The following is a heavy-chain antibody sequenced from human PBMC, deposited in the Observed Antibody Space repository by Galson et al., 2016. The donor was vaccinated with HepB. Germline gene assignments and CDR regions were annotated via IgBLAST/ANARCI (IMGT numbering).Heavy chain of an antibody. Sequence: SLRLSCAASGFTLESYGMHWVRQAPGKGLEWVAVSSQDESNEYSADSVKGRFTISRDNSKNTLNLQMNSLRAEDTAVYYCTATNDYAWGSYRAPFDYWGQGTLVTVSS. CDR2: SSQDESNE. CDR3: TATNDYAWGSYRAPFDY. J-gene: IGHJ4*02. V-gene: IGHV3-30*03. D-gene: IGHD3-16*02. CDR1: GFTLESYG.